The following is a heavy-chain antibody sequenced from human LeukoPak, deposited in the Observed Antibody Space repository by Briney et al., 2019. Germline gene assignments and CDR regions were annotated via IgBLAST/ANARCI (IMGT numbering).Heavy chain of an antibody. CDR2: IYYSGST. CDR3: AVHIAAAGSQYFQH. CDR1: GGSISSSSYY. Sequence: SETLSLTCTVSGGSISSSSYYWGWIRQPPGKGLEWIGSIYYSGSTYYNPSLKSRVTISVDTSKNQFSLKLSSVTAADTAVYYYAVHIAAAGSQYFQHWGQGTLVTVSS. J-gene: IGHJ1*01. V-gene: IGHV4-39*01. D-gene: IGHD6-13*01.